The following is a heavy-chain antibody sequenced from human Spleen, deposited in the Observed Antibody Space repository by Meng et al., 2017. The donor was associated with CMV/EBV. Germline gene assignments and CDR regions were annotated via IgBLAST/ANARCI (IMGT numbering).Heavy chain of an antibody. J-gene: IGHJ4*02. CDR1: SCIL. Sequence: SCILWHWGCLVPGQGLEWKGEIYPSGSTNYNPSPKSRVHRSIDKFKNQFSLKLGSVTAAATAVYYCARIERRQILKYCRSDCSTFDHWGQGTLVTVSS. CDR3: ARIERRQILKYCRSDCSTFDH. CDR2: IYPSGST. V-gene: IGHV4-4*02. D-gene: IGHD2-21*02.